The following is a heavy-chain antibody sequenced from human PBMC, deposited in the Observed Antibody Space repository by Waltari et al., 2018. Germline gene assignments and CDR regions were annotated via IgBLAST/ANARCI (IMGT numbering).Heavy chain of an antibody. Sequence: QLQLQESGPGAVKPSETLSLTCTVSGGSISISSHYWDWIRQPPGKGLEWIGSIYYNGRTYYNSSLKTRVSMSVDTSRNQFSLNLHSVTAADTAVYYCARGGAPDGWFDPWGQGTLVNVSS. CDR2: IYYNGRT. CDR1: GGSISISSHY. CDR3: ARGGAPDGWFDP. V-gene: IGHV4-39*07. J-gene: IGHJ5*02.